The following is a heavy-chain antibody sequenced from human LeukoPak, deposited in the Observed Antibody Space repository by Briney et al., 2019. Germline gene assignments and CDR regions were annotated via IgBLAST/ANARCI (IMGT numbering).Heavy chain of an antibody. J-gene: IGHJ4*02. Sequence: ASVKVSCKASGGTFSSYAISRVRQAPGQGLEWMGGIIPIFGTANYAQKFQGRVTITADESTSTAYMELSSLRSEGTAVYYCARSEDYYDSSGYYTPVGYWGQGTLVTVSS. V-gene: IGHV1-69*13. CDR3: ARSEDYYDSSGYYTPVGY. CDR2: IIPIFGTA. CDR1: GGTFSSYA. D-gene: IGHD3-22*01.